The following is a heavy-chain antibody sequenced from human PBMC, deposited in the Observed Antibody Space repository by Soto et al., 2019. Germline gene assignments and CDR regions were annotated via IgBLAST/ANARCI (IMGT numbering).Heavy chain of an antibody. D-gene: IGHD3-3*01. CDR1: GGSISSYY. V-gene: IGHV4-59*01. Sequence: SETLSLTCTVSGGSISSYYLSWIRQPPGKGLEWIGYIYYSGSTNYNPSLKSRVTISVDTSKNQFSLKLSSVTAADTAVYYCARWAQGANYDFWSGLPNWFDPWGQGTLVTVSS. CDR3: ARWAQGANYDFWSGLPNWFDP. J-gene: IGHJ5*02. CDR2: IYYSGST.